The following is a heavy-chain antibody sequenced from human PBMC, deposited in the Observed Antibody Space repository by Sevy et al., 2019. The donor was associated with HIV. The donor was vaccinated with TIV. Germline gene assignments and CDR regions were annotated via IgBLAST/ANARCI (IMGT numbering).Heavy chain of an antibody. CDR2: IIPIFGTP. CDR1: GGTFSSYA. D-gene: IGHD4-17*01. V-gene: IGHV1-69*13. Sequence: ASVKVSCKASGGTFSSYAISWVRQAPGQGLEWMGGIIPIFGTPNYAQKFQGRVTITAAESTSTAYMELSSLRSEDTAVYYCVRGGDYSRHYYYYYMDVWGKGTTVTVSS. J-gene: IGHJ6*03. CDR3: VRGGDYSRHYYYYYMDV.